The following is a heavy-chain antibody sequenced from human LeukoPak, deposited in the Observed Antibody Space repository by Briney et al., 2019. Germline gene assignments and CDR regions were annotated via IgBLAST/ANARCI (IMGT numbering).Heavy chain of an antibody. V-gene: IGHV3-30*18. D-gene: IGHD6-19*01. J-gene: IGHJ6*02. CDR3: AKEDISGWYGMDV. CDR2: ISYDGSNK. CDR1: GFTFSDYG. Sequence: PGGSLRLSCAASGFTFSDYGMHWVRQAPGKGLEGVALISYDGSNKFYADSVKGRFTISRDTSKNTLFLQMSSLRAEDTAVYYCAKEDISGWYGMDVWGQGTTVTVSS.